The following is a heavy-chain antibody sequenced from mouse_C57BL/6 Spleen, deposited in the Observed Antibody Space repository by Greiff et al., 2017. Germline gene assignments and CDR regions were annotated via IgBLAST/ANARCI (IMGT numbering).Heavy chain of an antibody. CDR2: IFPGDGDT. CDR1: GYAFSSYW. D-gene: IGHD2-12*01. Sequence: QVQLQQSGAELVKPGASVKISCKASGYAFSSYWMNWVKQRPGKGLEWIGQIFPGDGDTNYNGKFKGKATLTADKSSSTAYMQLSSLTSEDSAVYSCERLGGRYHPFAYWGQGTLVTVSA. J-gene: IGHJ3*01. CDR3: ERLGGRYHPFAY. V-gene: IGHV1-80*01.